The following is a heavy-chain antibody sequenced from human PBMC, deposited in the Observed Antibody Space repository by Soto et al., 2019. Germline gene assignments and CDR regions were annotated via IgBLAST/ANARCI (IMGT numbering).Heavy chain of an antibody. J-gene: IGHJ4*02. CDR1: GFIVSSNY. D-gene: IGHD2-2*02. V-gene: IGHV3-66*01. CDR2: IYSGGKI. Sequence: EVHLVESGGGLVQPGGSLRLSCAASGFIVSSNYMRWVRQAPGKGLEWVSVIYSGGKIYYVDYVKGRFTSSRDISKKTLYLQMSSLLSEDSGVYYCAGNTEKGYWGQGTLVTVSS. CDR3: AGNTEKGY.